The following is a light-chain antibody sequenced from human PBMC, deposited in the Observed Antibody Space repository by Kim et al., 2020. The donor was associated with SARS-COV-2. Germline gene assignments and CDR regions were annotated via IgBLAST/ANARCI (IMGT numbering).Light chain of an antibody. CDR1: KLGDKY. CDR2: QDS. V-gene: IGLV3-1*01. CDR3: QAWDSSTAEV. J-gene: IGLJ1*01. Sequence: VSPGQTASITCSGDKLGDKYACWYQQKPGQSPVLVIYQDSKRPSGIRERFSGSNSGNTATLTISGTQAMDEADYYCQAWDSSTAEVFGTGTKVTVL.